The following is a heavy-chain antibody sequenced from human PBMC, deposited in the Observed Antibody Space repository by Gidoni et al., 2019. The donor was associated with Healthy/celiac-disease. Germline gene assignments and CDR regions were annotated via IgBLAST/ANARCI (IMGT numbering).Heavy chain of an antibody. Sequence: EVQLVESGGGLVQPGGSLRLSCAASGFTFSSYWMSWVRQATGKGLEWVAHIKKDGSEKYYVDSANGRFTISRDNAKNSLYLQMNSLRAEDTAVYYCARSSTDSSGYYYPYYYYYYGMDVWGQGTTVTVSS. CDR3: ARSSTDSSGYYYPYYYYYYGMDV. D-gene: IGHD3-22*01. CDR2: IKKDGSEK. CDR1: GFTFSSYW. V-gene: IGHV3-7*01. J-gene: IGHJ6*02.